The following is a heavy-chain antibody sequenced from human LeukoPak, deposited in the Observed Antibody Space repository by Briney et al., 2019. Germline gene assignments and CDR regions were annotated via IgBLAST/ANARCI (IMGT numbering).Heavy chain of an antibody. V-gene: IGHV1-46*01. CDR1: GYTFTSYC. D-gene: IGHD2-15*01. CDR3: ARDHCSGGSCYSHFDY. Sequence: GASVKVSCKASGYTFTSYCMHWVRQAPGQGLEWMGIINPSGGSTSYAQKFQGRVTMTRDTSTSTVYMELSSLRSEDTAVYYCARDHCSGGSCYSHFDYWGQGTLVTVSS. CDR2: INPSGGST. J-gene: IGHJ4*02.